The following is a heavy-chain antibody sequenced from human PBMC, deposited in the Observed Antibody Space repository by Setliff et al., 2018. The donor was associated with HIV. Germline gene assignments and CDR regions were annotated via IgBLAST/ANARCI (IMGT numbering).Heavy chain of an antibody. CDR3: SHRKYDNAWQLRGPYFDF. CDR2: IYWTDDK. J-gene: IGHJ4*02. D-gene: IGHD1-1*01. V-gene: IGHV2-5*01. Sequence: SGPTLVNPTQTLTLTCTFSGFSLTTSGVGVAWIRQPPGKALEWLATIYWTDDKHYNMSLNTRLTIAKDHSKNQVVLTMVNVDPIDTATYFCSHRKYDNAWQLRGPYFDFWGQGTPVTVSS. CDR1: GFSLTTSGVG.